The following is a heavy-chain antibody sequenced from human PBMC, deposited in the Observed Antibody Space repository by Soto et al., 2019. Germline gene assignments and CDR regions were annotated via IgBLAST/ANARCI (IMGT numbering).Heavy chain of an antibody. CDR3: AKKLGIDTFGSYGLDV. CDR1: GGNFITFA. CDR2: IIPISSTT. J-gene: IGHJ6*02. Sequence: QVELVQSGAEVKKPGSSVKVSCKASGGNFITFAISWVRQAPGQGLEWMGEIIPISSTTKSEHKFQDRVTISADGSSSTVHMELRSLNSEVTAIYFCAKKLGIDTFGSYGLDVWGQGTTVTVSS. D-gene: IGHD7-27*01. V-gene: IGHV1-69*01.